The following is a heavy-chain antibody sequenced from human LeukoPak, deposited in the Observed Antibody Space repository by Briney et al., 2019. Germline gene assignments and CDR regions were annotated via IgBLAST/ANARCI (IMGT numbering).Heavy chain of an antibody. D-gene: IGHD5-18*01. CDR3: ARDLLESGYNYGSFDY. V-gene: IGHV3-30-3*01. CDR2: ISYDGSNK. J-gene: IGHJ4*02. Sequence: PGGSLRLSCAASGFTFSSYAMHWVRQAPGKGLEWVAVISYDGSNKYYADSVEGRFTISRDNSKNTLYLQMNSLRAEDTAVYYCARDLLESGYNYGSFDYWGQGTLVTVSS. CDR1: GFTFSSYA.